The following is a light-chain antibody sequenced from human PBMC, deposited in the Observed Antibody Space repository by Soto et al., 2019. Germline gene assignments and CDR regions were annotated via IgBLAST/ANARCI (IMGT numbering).Light chain of an antibody. CDR1: QSISSTY. CDR2: GTY. CDR3: QQYGTSPPVYT. Sequence: EIVLTQSPGTLSLSPGERATLSCRTSQSISSTYLAWYQQKPGQAPRLLIYGTYSRATGIPDRLSGSGSGRDFTLTISRLEPEDFAVYYCQQYGTSPPVYTFGQGTKLEIK. J-gene: IGKJ2*01. V-gene: IGKV3-20*01.